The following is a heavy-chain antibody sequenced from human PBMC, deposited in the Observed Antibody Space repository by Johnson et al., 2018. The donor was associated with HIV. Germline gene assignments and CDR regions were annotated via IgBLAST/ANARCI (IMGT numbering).Heavy chain of an antibody. CDR2: ISSDDTT. CDR3: ARDGDSSGPLHDAFDI. CDR1: GFTVNSNY. D-gene: IGHD3-22*01. Sequence: VQLVESGGGLIQPGGSLRLSCAASGFTVNSNYMTWVRQAPGKGLEWVSLISSDDTTYYADSVKGRFTISRDTSKNTLYVQMNGLRAEDSAVYYCARDGDSSGPLHDAFDIWGHGTMVTVSS. J-gene: IGHJ3*02. V-gene: IGHV3-53*01.